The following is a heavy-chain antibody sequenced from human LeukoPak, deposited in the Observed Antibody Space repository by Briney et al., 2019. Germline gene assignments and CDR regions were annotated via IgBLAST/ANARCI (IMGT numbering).Heavy chain of an antibody. J-gene: IGHJ6*03. CDR3: ARASVYDSAYYYYYMDV. V-gene: IGHV1-18*01. D-gene: IGHD2/OR15-2a*01. CDR1: GYTFTNYG. CDR2: ISIYNGNT. Sequence: GASVKVSCKASGYTFTNYGISWVRQAPGQGLEWMGWISIYNGNTDYAQKLRGRVTMTTDTSTSTAYMELRSLRSGDTAVYYCARASVYDSAYYYYYMDVWGKGTTVTVSS.